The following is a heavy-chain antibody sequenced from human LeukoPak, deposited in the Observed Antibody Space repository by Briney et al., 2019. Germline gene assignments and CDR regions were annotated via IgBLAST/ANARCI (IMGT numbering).Heavy chain of an antibody. V-gene: IGHV4-59*01. J-gene: IGHJ2*01. CDR3: AGAACSGGKCYFGYFDL. D-gene: IGHD2-15*01. Sequence: KPSQTLSLTCTVAAGSISSYYWGWGRQPPGKGLEWIGNIYYSVSTNYNPSLKSRVTISVDTSKKQFSLKLNSVTAADTAVYHCAGAACSGGKCYFGYFDLWGRGTLVTVSS. CDR2: IYYSVST. CDR1: AGSISSYY.